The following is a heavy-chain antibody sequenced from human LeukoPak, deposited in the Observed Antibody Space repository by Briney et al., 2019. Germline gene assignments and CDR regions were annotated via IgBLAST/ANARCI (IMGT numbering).Heavy chain of an antibody. CDR3: VRDLVWDTGRVDY. V-gene: IGHV3-7*01. Sequence: GGSLRLSCAASGFTFSSHWMSWVRQDPRKGLEWLANIKEDGSEKYYVDSVKGRFTISRDNAKNSLFLQMNSLRDEDTATYYCVRDLVWDTGRVDYWGQGALVTVSS. CDR1: GFTFSSHW. D-gene: IGHD3/OR15-3a*01. CDR2: IKEDGSEK. J-gene: IGHJ4*02.